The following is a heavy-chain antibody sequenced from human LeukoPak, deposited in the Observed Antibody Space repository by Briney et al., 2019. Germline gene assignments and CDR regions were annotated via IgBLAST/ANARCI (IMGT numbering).Heavy chain of an antibody. CDR3: ARESPPGDYGGYGAFDI. CDR1: GGTFSSYA. J-gene: IGHJ3*02. D-gene: IGHD4-17*01. V-gene: IGHV1-69*04. CDR2: IIPILGIA. Sequence: GASVKVSCKASGGTFSSYAISWVRQAPGQGLEWMGRIIPILGIANYAQKFQGRVTITADKSTSTAYMELSSLRSEDTAVYYCARESPPGDYGGYGAFDIWGQGTMVTVSS.